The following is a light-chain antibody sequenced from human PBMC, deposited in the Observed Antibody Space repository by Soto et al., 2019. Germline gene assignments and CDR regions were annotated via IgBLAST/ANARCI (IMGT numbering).Light chain of an antibody. CDR3: QQYNSDST. J-gene: IGKJ1*01. Sequence: DIQMTQSPSSLSASVGDRVTITCRASQSISSYLNWYQQKPGKAPKLLIYAASSLQSGVPSRFSGSGSGTEFSLTISSLQPDDYATYYCQQYNSDSTFGQGTKVDIK. CDR2: AAS. CDR1: QSISSY. V-gene: IGKV1-39*01.